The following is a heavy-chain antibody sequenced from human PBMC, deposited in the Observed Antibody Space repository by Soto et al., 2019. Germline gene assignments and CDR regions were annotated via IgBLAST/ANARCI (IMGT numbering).Heavy chain of an antibody. V-gene: IGHV3-30*18. J-gene: IGHJ4*02. D-gene: IGHD4-17*01. Sequence: GGSLRLSCVASGFTFSNYAMRWVRQAPGKGLGWVAVISSDGSEKYYLDSVRDRFTISRDNSKNTLHLQMNNLRPEDTAMYYCANSWTTLTTGFDFWGQGALVTVSS. CDR3: ANSWTTLTTGFDF. CDR1: GFTFSNYA. CDR2: ISSDGSEK.